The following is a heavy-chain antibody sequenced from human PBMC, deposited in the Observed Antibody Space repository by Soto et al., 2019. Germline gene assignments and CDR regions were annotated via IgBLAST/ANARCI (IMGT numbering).Heavy chain of an antibody. V-gene: IGHV1-18*04. CDR2: ISAYNGNT. J-gene: IGHJ4*02. CDR3: ARDVNFWSGSYGLGDPDY. CDR1: GYTFTSYG. D-gene: IGHD3-3*01. Sequence: ASVKVSCKASGYTFTSYGISWVRQAPGQGLEWMGWISAYNGNTNYAQKLQGRVTMTTDTSTSTAYMELRSLRSDDTAVYYCARDVNFWSGSYGLGDPDYWGQGTLVTVSS.